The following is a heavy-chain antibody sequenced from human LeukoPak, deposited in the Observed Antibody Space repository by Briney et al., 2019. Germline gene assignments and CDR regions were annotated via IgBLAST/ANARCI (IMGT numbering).Heavy chain of an antibody. CDR3: ARAVAAADSY. CDR1: GFTIGTYW. CDR2: INQDGSKK. D-gene: IGHD6-13*01. V-gene: IGHV3-7*04. Sequence: GGSLRLSCTASGFTIGTYWMSWVRQAAGKGLEWVANINQDGSKKYYVDSVKGRFTISRDNVKNSVYLQMNSLRGEDTALYSCARAVAAADSYWGRGTLVTVSS. J-gene: IGHJ4*02.